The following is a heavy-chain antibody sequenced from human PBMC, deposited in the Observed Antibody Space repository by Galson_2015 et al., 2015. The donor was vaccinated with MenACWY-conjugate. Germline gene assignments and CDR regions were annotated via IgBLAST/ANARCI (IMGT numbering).Heavy chain of an antibody. D-gene: IGHD3-10*01. J-gene: IGHJ4*02. CDR1: GGSISSSNYY. CDR2: IYYNGNT. CDR3: VRSYFGSGSHYNGIDH. V-gene: IGHV4-39*01. Sequence: ETLSLTCTVSGGSISSSNYYWGWIRQPPGKGLEWIGKIYYNGNTYYNPSLKSRVTISVDTSMTQFSLKLTSVTAADAAVYYCVRSYFGSGSHYNGIDHWGQGTLVTVSS.